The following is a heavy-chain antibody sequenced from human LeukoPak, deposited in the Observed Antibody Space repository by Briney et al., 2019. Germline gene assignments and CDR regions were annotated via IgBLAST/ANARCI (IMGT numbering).Heavy chain of an antibody. V-gene: IGHV4-59*01. CDR2: IYYSGST. CDR1: GGFISSYY. CDR3: ARVYGGNSVLPIIDY. J-gene: IGHJ4*02. Sequence: WETLSLTCTSAGGFISSYYWSWIRQPPGKGVEWIGYIYYSGSTNYNPSLKSRVTISVDTSKNQFYLKLSSVTAADTAVYYCARVYGGNSVLPIIDYWGQGTLVTVSS. D-gene: IGHD4-23*01.